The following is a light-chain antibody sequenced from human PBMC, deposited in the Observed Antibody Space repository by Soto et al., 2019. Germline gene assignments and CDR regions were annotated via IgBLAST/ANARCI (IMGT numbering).Light chain of an antibody. J-gene: IGLJ2*01. CDR3: CSYTSSSVV. V-gene: IGLV2-14*03. Sequence: QSALTQPASVSGSPGQSITISCTGTSDDIGDYNYVSWYQQYPGRAPKLIIYEVSIRPSGVSTRFSGSKSGNTASLTISGLQAEDGADYYCCSYTSSSVVFGGGTKLTVL. CDR2: EVS. CDR1: SDDIGDYNY.